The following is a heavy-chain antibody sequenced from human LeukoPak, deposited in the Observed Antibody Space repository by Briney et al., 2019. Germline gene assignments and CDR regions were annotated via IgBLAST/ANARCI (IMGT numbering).Heavy chain of an antibody. CDR3: ARHAKANGSSCDY. Sequence: GESLRISCKGSGYSFTTYWISWVRQMPGRGLEWMGRIDPSDSYTNYSPSFQGHVTISADKSFSTAYLQWTSLKASDTAMYYCARHAKANGSSCDYWGQGTLVTVSS. CDR2: IDPSDSYT. V-gene: IGHV5-10-1*01. D-gene: IGHD6-13*01. CDR1: GYSFTTYW. J-gene: IGHJ4*02.